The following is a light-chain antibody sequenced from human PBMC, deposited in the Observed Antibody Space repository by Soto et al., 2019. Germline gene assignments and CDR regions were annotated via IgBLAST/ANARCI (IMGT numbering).Light chain of an antibody. Sequence: QSALTQPASVSGSPGQSITISCTGTSSDVGAYNYVSWYQQHPGKAPKLMIYEVSHRPSGVSNRFSGSKSGNTASLTISGLQAEDEADYYCLSYTSTNTRVFGGGTKLTVL. V-gene: IGLV2-14*01. J-gene: IGLJ2*01. CDR3: LSYTSTNTRV. CDR1: SSDVGAYNY. CDR2: EVS.